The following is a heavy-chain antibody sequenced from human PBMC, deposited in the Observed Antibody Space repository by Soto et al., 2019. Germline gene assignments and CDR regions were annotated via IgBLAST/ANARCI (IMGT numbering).Heavy chain of an antibody. CDR2: IYWNDDK. J-gene: IGHJ5*02. D-gene: IGHD2-15*01. CDR1: GFSLSASGVG. V-gene: IGHV2-5*01. Sequence: TLVTPTQTLTLTCTFSGFSLSASGVGVGWIRQPPGKALEWLALIYWNDDKRYSPSLKSRLTITKDTSKNQVVLTMTNMDPVDTATYYCAHITGYCSGGSCRLDPWGQGTLVTVSS. CDR3: AHITGYCSGGSCRLDP.